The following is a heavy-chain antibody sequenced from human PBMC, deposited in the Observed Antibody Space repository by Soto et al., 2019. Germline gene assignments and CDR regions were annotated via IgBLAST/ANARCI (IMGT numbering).Heavy chain of an antibody. J-gene: IGHJ6*02. CDR2: ISTYTANT. V-gene: IGHV1-18*01. CDR3: ARGYYYGSGRPTPGGMDV. D-gene: IGHD3-10*01. CDR1: GYTFTNYD. Sequence: QVHLVQSGAEVKKPGASVKVSCKDSGYTFTNYDINWVRQARGQGLELMGWISTYTANTDYAQKVQSRATMTPDTSTSTAYMELRSLRSYDTAVYYCARGYYYGSGRPTPGGMDVWGQGTTVTVSS.